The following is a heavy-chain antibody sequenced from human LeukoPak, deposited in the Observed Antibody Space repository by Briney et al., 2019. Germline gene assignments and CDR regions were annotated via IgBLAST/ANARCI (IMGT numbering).Heavy chain of an antibody. CDR2: ISSSSSYI. CDR3: AKDRPNYYGSNGHYYRRDGDY. D-gene: IGHD3-22*01. CDR1: GFTFSSYS. V-gene: IGHV3-21*04. J-gene: IGHJ4*02. Sequence: GGSLRLSCAASGFTFSSYSVNWVRQAPGKGLEWVSSISSSSSYIYYADSVKGRFTISRDNAKNSLYLQMNSLRAEDTAVYFCAKDRPNYYGSNGHYYRRDGDYWGQGTLVTVSS.